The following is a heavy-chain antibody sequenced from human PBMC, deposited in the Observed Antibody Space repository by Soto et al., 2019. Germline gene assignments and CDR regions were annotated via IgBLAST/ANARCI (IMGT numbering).Heavy chain of an antibody. J-gene: IGHJ5*02. D-gene: IGHD6-19*01. CDR3: ARGRSGYSSGRYWFDP. CDR2: MNPNSGNT. Sequence: ASVKVSCKASGYTFTSYDINWVRQATGQGLEWMGWMNPNSGNTGDAQKFQGRVTMTRNTPISTAYMELSSLRSEDTAVYYCARGRSGYSSGRYWFDPWGQGTLVTVSS. V-gene: IGHV1-8*01. CDR1: GYTFTSYD.